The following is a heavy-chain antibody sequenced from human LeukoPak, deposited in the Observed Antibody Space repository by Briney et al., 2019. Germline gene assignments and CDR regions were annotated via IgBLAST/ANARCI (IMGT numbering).Heavy chain of an antibody. CDR1: GGSISSGSHY. J-gene: IGHJ3*02. Sequence: PSHTLSLTCSVSGGSISSGSHYWSWIRQPAGKGLEWIGRIYTSGSVNCTPSLKSRVTISLDTSKNQFSLKLSSVTAADTAVYFCARDYPVVPYYYDSSGYYPGIWGQGTMVTVSS. D-gene: IGHD3-22*01. V-gene: IGHV4-61*02. CDR2: IYTSGSV. CDR3: ARDYPVVPYYYDSSGYYPGI.